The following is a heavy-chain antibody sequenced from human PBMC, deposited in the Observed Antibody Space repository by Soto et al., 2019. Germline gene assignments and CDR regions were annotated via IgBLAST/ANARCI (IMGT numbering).Heavy chain of an antibody. Sequence: SETLSLTCTVSGGSISSSSYYWGWIRQPPGKGLEWIGSIYYSGSTYYNPSLKSRVTISVDTSKNQFSLKLSSVTAADTAVYYCARHWGTNYYYGMDVWGQGTTVTVS. CDR2: IYYSGST. D-gene: IGHD2-2*01. CDR3: ARHWGTNYYYGMDV. J-gene: IGHJ6*02. CDR1: GGSISSSSYY. V-gene: IGHV4-39*01.